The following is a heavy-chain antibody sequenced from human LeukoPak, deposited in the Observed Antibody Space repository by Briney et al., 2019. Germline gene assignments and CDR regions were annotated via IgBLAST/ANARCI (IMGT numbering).Heavy chain of an antibody. V-gene: IGHV3-30*18. CDR2: ISYDGSNK. CDR3: AKDLRARGVIITYYFDY. Sequence: GGSLRLSCAASGFTLSVYGMHWVRQAPGKGLEWVAVISYDGSNKYYADSVKGRFTISRDNSKNTLYLQMNSLRAEDTAVYYCAKDLRARGVIITYYFDYWGQGTLVTVSS. J-gene: IGHJ4*02. D-gene: IGHD3-10*01. CDR1: GFTLSVYG.